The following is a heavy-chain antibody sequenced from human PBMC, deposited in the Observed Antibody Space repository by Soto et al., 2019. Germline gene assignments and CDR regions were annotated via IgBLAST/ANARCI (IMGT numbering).Heavy chain of an antibody. CDR1: GYTFTSYG. J-gene: IGHJ4*02. CDR2: INTGSSNT. V-gene: IGHV1-3*04. D-gene: IGHD3-9*01. Sequence: QVDLVQSGAEVKEPGASVRISCEASGYTFTSYGIHWVRQAPGQRLEWMGWINTGSSNTRYSPEFQARVTITRDTSGSTAYMELNSLRSEDTAVYYCARAMPTAGYIYFEQWGQGPRVTVSS. CDR3: ARAMPTAGYIYFEQ.